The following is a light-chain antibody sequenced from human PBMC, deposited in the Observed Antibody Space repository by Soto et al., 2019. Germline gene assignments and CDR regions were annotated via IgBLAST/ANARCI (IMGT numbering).Light chain of an antibody. J-gene: IGKJ3*01. Sequence: DIQMTQSPSTLSASVGDRVTITCRASQSVNNWLAWYQQQPGKAPKLLIYKASTLESGVPSRFSGSGSGTEFTLTISSLQPDDFATYYCQQYNGYLFTFGPGTKVDI. CDR1: QSVNNW. CDR2: KAS. CDR3: QQYNGYLFT. V-gene: IGKV1-5*03.